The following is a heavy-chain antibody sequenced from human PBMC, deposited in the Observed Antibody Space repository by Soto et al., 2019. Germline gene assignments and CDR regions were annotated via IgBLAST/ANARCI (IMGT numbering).Heavy chain of an antibody. D-gene: IGHD6-19*01. J-gene: IGHJ4*02. CDR3: ARAGDSSGPVALGY. CDR2: INHSGST. CDR1: GLSFSGYY. Sequence: SETLSLTCAFYGLSFSGYYWSWIRQPPGKGLEWIGEINHSGSTNYNPSLKSRITISVDRSKNQFSLKLSSVTAADTAVYYCARAGDSSGPVALGYWGQGTLVTVSS. V-gene: IGHV4-34*01.